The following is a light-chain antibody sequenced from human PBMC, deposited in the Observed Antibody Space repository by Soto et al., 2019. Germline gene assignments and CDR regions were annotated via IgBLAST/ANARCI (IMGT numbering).Light chain of an antibody. CDR3: QQVNVYPST. Sequence: IPLTQSPSSLSASVGDRVTITCRASQGISSYLGWYQQKPGKAPNLLIYDASTLRSGVPSRFSGGGSGTDFTLTISSLQPEDFATYYCQQVNVYPSTFGGGTKVEIK. CDR2: DAS. CDR1: QGISSY. J-gene: IGKJ4*01. V-gene: IGKV1-9*01.